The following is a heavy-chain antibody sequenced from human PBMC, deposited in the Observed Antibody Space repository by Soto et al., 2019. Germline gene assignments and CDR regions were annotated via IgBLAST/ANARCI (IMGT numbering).Heavy chain of an antibody. J-gene: IGHJ6*02. Sequence: QVQLVESGGGVVQPGRSLRLSCAASGFTFSSYGMHWVRQAQGKGLEWVAVISYDGSNKYYADSVKGRFTISRDKSKNTLYLHMNSLIAEDTAVYYCAEDRPEYDFGSGGSYYYYGMDVWGQGTTVTVSS. D-gene: IGHD3-3*01. CDR1: GFTFSSYG. CDR3: AEDRPEYDFGSGGSYYYYGMDV. CDR2: ISYDGSNK. V-gene: IGHV3-30*18.